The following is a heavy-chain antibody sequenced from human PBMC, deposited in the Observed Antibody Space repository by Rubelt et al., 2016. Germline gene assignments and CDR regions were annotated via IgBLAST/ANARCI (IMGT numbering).Heavy chain of an antibody. D-gene: IGHD6-19*01. CDR2: INHSGST. J-gene: IGHJ4*02. V-gene: IGHV4-34*01. CDR3: ARVSGWYRAPGQDFDY. CDR1: GGSFSGYY. Sequence: QVQLQQWGAGLLKPSETLSLTCAVYGGSFSGYYWSWIRQPPGKGLEWIGEINHSGSTNYNPSLKSRVTRSGATSKNQFSLRLSSVTAADTAVYYCARVSGWYRAPGQDFDYWGQGTLVTVSS.